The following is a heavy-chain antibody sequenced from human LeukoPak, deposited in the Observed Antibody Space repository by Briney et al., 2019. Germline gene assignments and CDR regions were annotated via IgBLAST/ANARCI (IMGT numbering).Heavy chain of an antibody. CDR1: GFTFSSYS. D-gene: IGHD3-22*01. V-gene: IGHV3-21*01. CDR3: ASSPYDSSGYYIRTFKY. Sequence: GGSLRLSCAASGFTFSSYSMNWVRQAPGKGLEWVSSISSSSSYIYYADSVQGRFTISRDNAKNSLYLQMNSLRAEDTAVYYCASSPYDSSGYYIRTFKYWGQGTLVTVSS. J-gene: IGHJ4*02. CDR2: ISSSSSYI.